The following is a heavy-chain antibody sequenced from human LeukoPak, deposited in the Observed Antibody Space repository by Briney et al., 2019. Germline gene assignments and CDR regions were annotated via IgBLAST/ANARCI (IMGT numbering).Heavy chain of an antibody. CDR3: TSGITMVRGAYIDY. Sequence: GGSLRLSCAASGFTFSGSAMHWVRQASGKGLEWVGRIRSKANSYATAYAASVKGRFTISRDDSKNTAYLQMNSLKTEDTAVYYCTSGITMVRGAYIDYWGQGTLVTVSS. J-gene: IGHJ4*02. D-gene: IGHD3-10*01. CDR1: GFTFSGSA. V-gene: IGHV3-73*01. CDR2: IRSKANSYAT.